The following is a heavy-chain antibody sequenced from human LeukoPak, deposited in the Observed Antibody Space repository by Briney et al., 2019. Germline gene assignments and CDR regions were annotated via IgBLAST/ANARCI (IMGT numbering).Heavy chain of an antibody. CDR2: ISAYNGNT. J-gene: IGHJ6*02. CDR3: ARVMGYYDSSGYYYYGMDV. V-gene: IGHV1-18*01. CDR1: GYTFTSYG. D-gene: IGHD3-22*01. Sequence: ASVKVSCKASGYTFTSYGISWVRQAPGQGLEWMGWISAYNGNTNYAQRLQGRVTMTTDTSTSTAYMELRSLRSDDTAVYYCARVMGYYDSSGYYYYGMDVWGQGTTVTVSS.